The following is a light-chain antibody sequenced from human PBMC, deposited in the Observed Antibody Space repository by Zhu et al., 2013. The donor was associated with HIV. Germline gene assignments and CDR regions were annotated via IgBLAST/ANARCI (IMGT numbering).Light chain of an antibody. CDR1: SSNIGDYF. V-gene: IGLV1-47*01. J-gene: IGLJ3*02. CDR3: CSYAGSYTWV. CDR2: RNN. Sequence: QSVLTQPPSASGTPGQRVTISCSGSSSNIGDYFVYWYQQLPGTTPKLLIYRNNQRPSGVPNRFSGSKSGNAASLTISGLQAEDEADYYCCSYAGSYTWVFGGGTKLTVL.